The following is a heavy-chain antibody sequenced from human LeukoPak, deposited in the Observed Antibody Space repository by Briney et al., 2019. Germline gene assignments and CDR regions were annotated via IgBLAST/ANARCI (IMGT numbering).Heavy chain of an antibody. CDR1: GGSISSYY. CDR3: AGELGY. Sequence: PSETLSLTCTVSGGSISSYYWSWIRQPPGKGLEWIGYIYYSGSTNYNPSLKGRVTISVDTSKNQFSLKLSSVTAADTAVYYCAGELGYWGQGTLVTVSS. J-gene: IGHJ4*02. CDR2: IYYSGST. V-gene: IGHV4-59*01.